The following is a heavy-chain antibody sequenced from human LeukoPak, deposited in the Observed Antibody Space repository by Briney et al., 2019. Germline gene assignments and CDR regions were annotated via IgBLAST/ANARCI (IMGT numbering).Heavy chain of an antibody. D-gene: IGHD3-22*01. CDR3: ARSPGDWWLFLPNDAFDI. CDR1: GGTLSSYP. J-gene: IGHJ3*02. V-gene: IGHV1-69*13. CDR2: IIPIFGTA. Sequence: SAKVSCKASGGTLSSYPINWVRQAPGQGLEWMGGIIPIFGTANYAQKFQGRVTLTADESTSTAYMELSSLRSEDTAVYYCARSPGDWWLFLPNDAFDIWGQGTMVTVSS.